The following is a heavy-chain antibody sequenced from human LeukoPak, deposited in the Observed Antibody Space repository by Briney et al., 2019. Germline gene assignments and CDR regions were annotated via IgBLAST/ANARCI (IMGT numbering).Heavy chain of an antibody. CDR2: IIPIFGTA. J-gene: IGHJ3*02. V-gene: IGHV1-69*06. Sequence: ASVKVSCKASGGTFSSYAISWVRQAPGQGLEWMGGIIPIFGTANYAQKLQGRVTITADKSTSTAYMELSSLRSEDTAVYYCARAQGYSYGSNPSDAFDIWGQGTMVTVSS. D-gene: IGHD5-18*01. CDR1: GGTFSSYA. CDR3: ARAQGYSYGSNPSDAFDI.